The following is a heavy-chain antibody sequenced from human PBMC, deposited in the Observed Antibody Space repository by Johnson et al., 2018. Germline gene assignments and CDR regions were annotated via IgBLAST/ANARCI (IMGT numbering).Heavy chain of an antibody. D-gene: IGHD6-19*01. V-gene: IGHV3-21*01. CDR3: ARDLGRDNSGWYNGGFDI. CDR2: ISSSSRYK. J-gene: IGHJ3*02. CDR1: GFNFSTYT. Sequence: EVQLVESGGGLVKPGGSLRLSCAASGFNFSTYTMNWVRQAPGKGLEWVSSISSSSRYKYYVDSVEGRFTISRDNGKISLYLQMNSLRADDTAIYDCARDLGRDNSGWYNGGFDIWGQGTAVTVSS.